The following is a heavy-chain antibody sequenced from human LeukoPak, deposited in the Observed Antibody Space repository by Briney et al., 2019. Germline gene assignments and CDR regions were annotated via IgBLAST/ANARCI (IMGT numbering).Heavy chain of an antibody. CDR2: IWYDGSNK. J-gene: IGHJ4*02. V-gene: IGHV3-33*01. CDR1: GFTFSNFG. Sequence: PGGSLRLSCTASGFTFSNFGLHWVRRAPGKGLDWVAVIWYDGSNKFYADSVKGRFTISRDNSKNTLYLQMNSLRAEDTAVYYCARASGSYCPYWGQGTLVTVSS. D-gene: IGHD1-26*01. CDR3: ARASGSYCPY.